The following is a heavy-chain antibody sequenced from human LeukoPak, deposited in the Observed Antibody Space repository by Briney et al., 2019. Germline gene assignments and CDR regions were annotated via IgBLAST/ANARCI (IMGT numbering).Heavy chain of an antibody. CDR1: GYTFIRHY. Sequence: GASVKVSCKASGYTFIRHYIHWVRQAPGQGLEWMGIIHPSGGSTSYAQKFQGTVTMTRDMSTSTVYMELSSLRSEDTAVYYCARQENCGGDCYWYYFDYWGQGTLVTVSS. CDR3: ARQENCGGDCYWYYFDY. D-gene: IGHD2-21*02. CDR2: IHPSGGST. V-gene: IGHV1-46*01. J-gene: IGHJ4*02.